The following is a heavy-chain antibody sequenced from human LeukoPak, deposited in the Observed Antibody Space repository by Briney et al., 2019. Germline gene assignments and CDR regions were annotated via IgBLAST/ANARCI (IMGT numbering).Heavy chain of an antibody. Sequence: GGSLRLSCAASGFTFSSYAMHWVRQAPGKGLEYVSAISSNGGSTYYANSVKGRFTISRDNAKNSLYLQMNSLRAEDTAVYYCARDRSVAGRKSYYVDVWGKGTTVTVSS. CDR1: GFTFSSYA. CDR3: ARDRSVAGRKSYYVDV. D-gene: IGHD6-19*01. V-gene: IGHV3-64*01. CDR2: ISSNGGST. J-gene: IGHJ6*03.